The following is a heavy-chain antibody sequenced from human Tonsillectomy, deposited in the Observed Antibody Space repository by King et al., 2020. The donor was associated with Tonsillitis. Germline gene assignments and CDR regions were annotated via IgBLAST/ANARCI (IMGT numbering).Heavy chain of an antibody. Sequence: VQLVESGAEVKKPGASVKVSCTASGYTFTGYYMHWVRQAPGQGLEWMGWINPNNGGTHYAQKFQGRVTMTGDTSISTAYMELSSLRSDDTAVYYCAREIWDENEMGTWGQGTLVTVSS. J-gene: IGHJ3*01. CDR2: INPNNGGT. CDR1: GYTFTGYY. CDR3: AREIWDENEMGT. V-gene: IGHV1-2*02. D-gene: IGHD5-24*01.